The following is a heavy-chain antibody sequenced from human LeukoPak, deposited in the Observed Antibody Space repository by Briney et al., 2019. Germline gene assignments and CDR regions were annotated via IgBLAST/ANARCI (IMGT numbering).Heavy chain of an antibody. CDR3: ARGYGDNSGAFDI. CDR2: IYYGGST. Sequence: SETLSLTCTVSGGSISSSRSYWGWIRQPPGKGLEWIGSIYYGGSTYYNPSLKSRVTISLDRSKNQFSLKVSSVTAADTAVYFCARGYGDNSGAFDIWGQGTLVTVSS. V-gene: IGHV4-39*07. J-gene: IGHJ3*02. D-gene: IGHD4-23*01. CDR1: GGSISSSRSY.